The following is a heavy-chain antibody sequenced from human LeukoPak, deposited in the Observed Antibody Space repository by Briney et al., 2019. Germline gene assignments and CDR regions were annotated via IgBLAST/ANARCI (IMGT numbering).Heavy chain of an antibody. V-gene: IGHV3-30-3*01. CDR3: ARGGRGLVGGAFDY. D-gene: IGHD1-26*01. CDR1: GFTFSSYA. Sequence: GRSLRLSCAASGFTFSSYAMHWVRQAPGRGLEWVAVISYDGSNKYYADSVKGRFTISRDNSKNTLYLQMNSLRAEDTAVYYCARGGRGLVGGAFDYWGQGTLVTVSS. J-gene: IGHJ4*02. CDR2: ISYDGSNK.